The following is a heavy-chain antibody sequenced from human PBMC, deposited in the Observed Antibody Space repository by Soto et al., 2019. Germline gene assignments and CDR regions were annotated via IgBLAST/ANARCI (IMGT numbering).Heavy chain of an antibody. CDR1: GGSFSSGGYY. Sequence: QLQLQESGPGLVKPSQTLSLACTVSGGSFSSGGYYWSWILQLPGKGLEWIGSIYYSGSTYYNPYSKSRCTISRATSKNQFSLKLSSVTAADTAVYYCARATSFTGHHGYWGQGTLVTVSS. CDR2: IYYSGST. CDR3: ARATSFTGHHGY. D-gene: IGHD2-8*02. J-gene: IGHJ4*02. V-gene: IGHV4-31*03.